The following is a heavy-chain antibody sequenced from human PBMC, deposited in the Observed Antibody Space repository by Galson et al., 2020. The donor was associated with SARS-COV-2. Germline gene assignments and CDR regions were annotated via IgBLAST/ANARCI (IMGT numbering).Heavy chain of an antibody. CDR3: ARLHYGEYAPAAFDI. Sequence: SETLSLTCAVSGTSISSGSYSWNWIRQPPGKGLEWIGYISHSGGTYYNPSLKSRVTISGDRSKNQFSLRLSSVTAADTAVYYCARLHYGEYAPAAFDIWGPRIWVTV. D-gene: IGHD4-17*01. J-gene: IGHJ3*02. CDR2: ISHSGGT. CDR1: GTSISSGSYS. V-gene: IGHV4-30-2*01.